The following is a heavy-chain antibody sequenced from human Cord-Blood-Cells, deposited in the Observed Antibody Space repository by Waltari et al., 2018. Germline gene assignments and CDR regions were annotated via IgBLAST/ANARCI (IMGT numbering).Heavy chain of an antibody. D-gene: IGHD2-2*01. J-gene: IGHJ5*02. Sequence: QVQLQESGPGLVKPSETLSLTCTVSGGSISSYYWSWIRQPAGKGLEWVGRIYTRGSTNYNPPRKSRVTMSVDTAKNQFSLKLGSVTAADTAVYYCARVGGVVPAANWFDPWGQGTLVTVSS. CDR2: IYTRGST. CDR1: GGSISSYY. V-gene: IGHV4-4*07. CDR3: ARVGGVVPAANWFDP.